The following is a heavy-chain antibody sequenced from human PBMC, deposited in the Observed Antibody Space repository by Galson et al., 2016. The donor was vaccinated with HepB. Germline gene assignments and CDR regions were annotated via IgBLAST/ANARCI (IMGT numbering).Heavy chain of an antibody. CDR2: ISRDGNNK. V-gene: IGHV3-30-3*01. CDR3: ARIYYDYVWGSCRESHFDY. D-gene: IGHD3-16*02. CDR1: GFTFSSYP. Sequence: SLRLSCAASGFTFSSYPMHWVRQAPGKGLEWVAGISRDGNNKYYTDSVRGRFTISRDNSKNTLYLQMNSLRAEDTALYYCARIYYDYVWGSCRESHFDYWGQGTLVTVSS. J-gene: IGHJ4*02.